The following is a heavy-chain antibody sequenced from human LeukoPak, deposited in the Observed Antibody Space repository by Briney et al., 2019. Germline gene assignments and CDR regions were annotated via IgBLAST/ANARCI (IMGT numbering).Heavy chain of an antibody. Sequence: ASVKVSCKASGYTFTGYYMHWVRQAPGQGLEWMGWINPNSGGTNYAQKFQGRVTMTRDTSISTAYMELSRLRSDDTAVYYCARRQYSSSSDAFDIWGQGTMVTVSS. CDR1: GYTFTGYY. V-gene: IGHV1-2*02. CDR3: ARRQYSSSSDAFDI. J-gene: IGHJ3*02. D-gene: IGHD6-6*01. CDR2: INPNSGGT.